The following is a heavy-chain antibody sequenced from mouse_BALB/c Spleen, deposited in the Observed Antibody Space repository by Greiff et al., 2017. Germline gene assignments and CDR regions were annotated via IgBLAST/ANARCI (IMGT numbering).Heavy chain of an antibody. CDR3: AKIPYDYDGGYYAMDY. V-gene: IGHV2-5-1*01. Sequence: VQLQESGPSLVQPSQSLSITCTVSGFSLTSYGVHWVRQSPGKGLEWLGVIWRGGSTDYNAAFMSRLSITKDNSKSQVFFKMNSLQADDTAIYYCAKIPYDYDGGYYAMDYWGQGTSVTVSS. J-gene: IGHJ4*01. D-gene: IGHD2-4*01. CDR1: GFSLTSYG. CDR2: IWRGGST.